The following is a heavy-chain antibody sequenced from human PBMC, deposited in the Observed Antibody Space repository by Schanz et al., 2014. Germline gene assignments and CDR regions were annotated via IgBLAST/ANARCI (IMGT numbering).Heavy chain of an antibody. CDR2: INPNSGGT. Sequence: QVQLLQSGAEVKKPGASVKVSCKASGYTFTGYYMHWVRQAPGQGLEWMGWINPNSGGTNYAQKFQGKVTMTRDTTITTAYFALSRLRSADAAVSYCASASQVIEYSSLSTIWYFDLWGRGTLVTVSS. CDR1: GYTFTGYY. J-gene: IGHJ2*01. CDR3: ASASQVIEYSSLSTIWYFDL. V-gene: IGHV1-2*02. D-gene: IGHD6-6*01.